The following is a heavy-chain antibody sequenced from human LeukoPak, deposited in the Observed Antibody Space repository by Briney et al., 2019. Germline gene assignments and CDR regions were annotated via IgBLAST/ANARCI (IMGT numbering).Heavy chain of an antibody. V-gene: IGHV3-48*03. CDR3: ARHLDGGEN. J-gene: IGHJ4*02. CDR2: ISSSGSRI. Sequence: PGGSLRLSCAASGFTFSSYEMHWVRQAPGKGLEWVSYISSSGSRIYYADSVKGRFTISGDNAKSSLYLQMNSLRAEDTAIYYCARHLDGGENWGQGTLVTVSS. CDR1: GFTFSSYE.